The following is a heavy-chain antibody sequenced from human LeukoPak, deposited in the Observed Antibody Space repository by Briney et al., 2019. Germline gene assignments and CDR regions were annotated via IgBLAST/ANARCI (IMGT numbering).Heavy chain of an antibody. J-gene: IGHJ4*02. Sequence: GGSLRLSCAASGFTFSSYGMSWVRQAPRKGLEWVSGISSNGGSTYYADSLRGRFTISRDNSKSTLYLQMSSLRAEDTAIYYCAKEYGSGSYPGAFDYWGQGTLVTVSS. CDR3: AKEYGSGSYPGAFDY. V-gene: IGHV3-23*01. CDR2: ISSNGGST. CDR1: GFTFSSYG. D-gene: IGHD3-10*01.